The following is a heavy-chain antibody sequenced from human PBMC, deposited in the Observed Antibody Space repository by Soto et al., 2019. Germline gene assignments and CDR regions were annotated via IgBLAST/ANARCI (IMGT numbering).Heavy chain of an antibody. D-gene: IGHD3-16*02. V-gene: IGHV3-21*01. J-gene: IGHJ4*02. Sequence: PGGSLRLSCAASGFTFSSYSMNWVRQAPGKGLEWVSSISSSSSYIYYADSVKGRFTISRDNAKNSLYLQMNSLRAEDTAVYYCARDGANMITFGGVIVLPISLDYWGQGTLVTVSS. CDR1: GFTFSSYS. CDR3: ARDGANMITFGGVIVLPISLDY. CDR2: ISSSSSYI.